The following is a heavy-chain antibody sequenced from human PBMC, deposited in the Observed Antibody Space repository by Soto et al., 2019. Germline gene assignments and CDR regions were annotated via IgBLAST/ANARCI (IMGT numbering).Heavy chain of an antibody. D-gene: IGHD2-15*01. J-gene: IGHJ5*02. CDR1: GYTLTELS. Sequence: ASVKVSCKVSGYTLTELSMHWVRQAPGKGLEWMGGFDPEDGETIYAQKFQGRVTMTEDTSTDTAYMELSSLRSEDTAVYYCATQEVGYCSGGSCYTKNWFDPWGQGTLVTSPQ. CDR3: ATQEVGYCSGGSCYTKNWFDP. CDR2: FDPEDGET. V-gene: IGHV1-24*01.